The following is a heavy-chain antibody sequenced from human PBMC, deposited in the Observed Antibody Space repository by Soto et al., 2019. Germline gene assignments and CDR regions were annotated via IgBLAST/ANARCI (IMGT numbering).Heavy chain of an antibody. D-gene: IGHD2-21*02. CDR2: IPQEGGDG. Sequence: DVQLVESGGAVVQPGESLRLSCEVSGFTFSMYSMTWVRQAPGKGLEWVAKIPQEGGDGHYADSVKGRFTISRDNAKNSVFLQMNNLRAADTAVYYCARDQLILPAHDFFYGSDVCGQGATVTVS. V-gene: IGHV3-7*03. CDR3: ARDQLILPAHDFFYGSDV. J-gene: IGHJ6*02. CDR1: GFTFSMYS.